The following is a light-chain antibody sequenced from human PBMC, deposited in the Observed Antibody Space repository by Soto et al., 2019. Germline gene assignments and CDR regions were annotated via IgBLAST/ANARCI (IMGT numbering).Light chain of an antibody. V-gene: IGLV8-61*01. CDR3: GVYPGGGITV. CDR2: STN. J-gene: IGLJ3*02. Sequence: QAVVTQEPSISVSPGGTVTLTCGLTSGSVSITSYPSWFQQTPGQAPRTLIYSTNTRSSGVSYRFSGSILGGKAALTITGAQAADESYYYCGVYPGGGITVFGGGTQLTVL. CDR1: SGSVSITSY.